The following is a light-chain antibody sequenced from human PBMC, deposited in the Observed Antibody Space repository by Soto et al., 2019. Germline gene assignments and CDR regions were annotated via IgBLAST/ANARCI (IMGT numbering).Light chain of an antibody. CDR1: QSVSNN. Sequence: EIVMTQSPATLSVSPGERATLSCRASQSVSNNLAWYQQKPGQAPRLLIYGASTRATGIPARFSGSGSGTEFTLTISSLQSEDFATYYCQQYGGWPRTFGQGSRVEIK. J-gene: IGKJ1*01. V-gene: IGKV3-15*01. CDR2: GAS. CDR3: QQYGGWPRT.